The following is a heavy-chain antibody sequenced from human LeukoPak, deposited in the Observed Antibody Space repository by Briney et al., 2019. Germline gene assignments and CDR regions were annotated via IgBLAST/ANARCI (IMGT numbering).Heavy chain of an antibody. CDR1: GFTFSSYG. J-gene: IGHJ4*02. V-gene: IGHV3-30*02. Sequence: GGSLRLSCAASGFTFSSYGMHWVRQAPGKGLEWVAFVRYEGSNKYYADSVKGRFNISRANYKNTLYLQMNSLRAEDTAVYYCAKDLAVVGSGSPGYWGQGTLVTVSS. CDR2: VRYEGSNK. CDR3: AKDLAVVGSGSPGY. D-gene: IGHD3-10*01.